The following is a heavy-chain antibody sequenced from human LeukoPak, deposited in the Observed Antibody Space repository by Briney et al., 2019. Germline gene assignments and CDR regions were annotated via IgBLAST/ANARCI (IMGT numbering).Heavy chain of an antibody. CDR3: ASYCSGGICYTRGPIFYGMDV. J-gene: IGHJ6*02. V-gene: IGHV1-18*01. D-gene: IGHD2-15*01. CDR1: GYTFTSYG. Sequence: ASVTVSCKASGYTFTSYGISWVRQAPGQGLEWMGWISAYNGNTNYAQKLQGRVTMTTDTSTSTAYMELRGLRSDDTAVYYCASYCSGGICYTRGPIFYGMDVWGQGTTVTVSS. CDR2: ISAYNGNT.